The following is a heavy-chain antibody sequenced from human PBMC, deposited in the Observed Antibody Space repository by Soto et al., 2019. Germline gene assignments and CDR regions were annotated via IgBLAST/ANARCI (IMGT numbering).Heavy chain of an antibody. CDR3: AKDRGYCSSTSCYPRDYGMDV. J-gene: IGHJ6*02. Sequence: GGSLRLSCAASGFTFSSYGMHWVRQAPGKGLEWVAVISYDGSNKYYADSVKGRFTISRDNSKNTLYLQMSSLRAEDTAVYYCAKDRGYCSSTSCYPRDYGMDVWGQGTTVTVSS. D-gene: IGHD2-2*01. CDR1: GFTFSSYG. CDR2: ISYDGSNK. V-gene: IGHV3-30*18.